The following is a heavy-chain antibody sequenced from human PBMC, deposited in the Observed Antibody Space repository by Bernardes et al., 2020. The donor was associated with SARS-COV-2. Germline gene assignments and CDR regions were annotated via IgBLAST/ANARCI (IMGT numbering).Heavy chain of an antibody. CDR2: IYSSGTS. D-gene: IGHD2-21*01. V-gene: IGHV4-39*01. J-gene: IGHJ6*02. CDR1: GGSISSSSYY. Sequence: SETLSLTCTVSGGSISSSSYYWGWIRQAPGKGLEWIGSIYSSGTSYYNPSLQSRVSGSVDTSKNQFSLRPSFVTAADTAVYYCAGSSCGMDCYIGGLRSWDYGMDVWAKGPRSSSP. CDR3: AGSSCGMDCYIGGLRSWDYGMDV.